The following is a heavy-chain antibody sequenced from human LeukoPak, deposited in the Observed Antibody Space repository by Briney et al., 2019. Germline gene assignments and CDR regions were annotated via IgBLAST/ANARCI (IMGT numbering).Heavy chain of an antibody. CDR2: IYSGGST. J-gene: IGHJ6*02. CDR1: GFTVSSNY. CDR3: AGDHDEDYYYGMDV. V-gene: IGHV3-53*04. Sequence: GGSLRLSCAASGFTVSSNYMSWVRQAPGKGLEWVSVIYSGGSTYYADSVKGRFTISRHNSKNTLYLQMNSLRAEDTAVYYCAGDHDEDYYYGMDVWGQGTTVTVSS.